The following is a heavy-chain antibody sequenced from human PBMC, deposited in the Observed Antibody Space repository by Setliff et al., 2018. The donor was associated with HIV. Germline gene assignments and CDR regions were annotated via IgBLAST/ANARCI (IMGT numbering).Heavy chain of an antibody. Sequence: SETLSLTCTVSGGSISSSSYYWGWIRQPPGKGLEWIGSSYYSGSTDHNPSLKRRASISLDTSKNQFSLKLSSVTAADTAVYYCARVSRGGSSPGWFDPWGQGTLVTVSS. D-gene: IGHD6-6*01. J-gene: IGHJ5*02. CDR1: GGSISSSSYY. CDR2: SYYSGST. V-gene: IGHV4-39*07. CDR3: ARVSRGGSSPGWFDP.